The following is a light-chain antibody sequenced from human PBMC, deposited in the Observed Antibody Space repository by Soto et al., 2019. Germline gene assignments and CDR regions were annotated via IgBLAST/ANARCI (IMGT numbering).Light chain of an antibody. CDR2: DAS. Sequence: EIVLTQSPATLSLSPGERATLSCRASQDVSRYLAWYQQKPGQSPRLLIYDASNRATGIPARFSGSGSGTEFTLTISSLQSEDFAVYYCQQYDSWPPLTFGGGTKVDI. J-gene: IGKJ4*01. CDR1: QDVSRY. V-gene: IGKV3-15*01. CDR3: QQYDSWPPLT.